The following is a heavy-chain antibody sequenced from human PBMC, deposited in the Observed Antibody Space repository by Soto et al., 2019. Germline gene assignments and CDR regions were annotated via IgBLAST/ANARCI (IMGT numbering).Heavy chain of an antibody. CDR1: GYTFTSYD. CDR3: ARGRLLVTMIVVVITTNYYGMDV. Sequence: GASVKVSCKASGYTFTSYDINWVRQATGQGLEWMGWMNPNSGNTGYAQKFQGRVTMTRNTSISTAYMELSSLRSEDTAVYYCARGRLLVTMIVVVITTNYYGMDVWGQGTTVTVSS. J-gene: IGHJ6*02. CDR2: MNPNSGNT. D-gene: IGHD3-22*01. V-gene: IGHV1-8*01.